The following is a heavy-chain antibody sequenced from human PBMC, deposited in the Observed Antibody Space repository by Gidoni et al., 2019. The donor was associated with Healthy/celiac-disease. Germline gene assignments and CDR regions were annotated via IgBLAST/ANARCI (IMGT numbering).Heavy chain of an antibody. Sequence: EVQLVESGGGLVQPGRSLRLSCAASGFTFDDYAMHWVRQAPGKGLEWVSGISWSSDSIDYADSVKGRFTISRDNAKNSLYLQMNSLRVEDTALYYCAKAGSGRLEGYFDYWGQGTLVTVSS. V-gene: IGHV3-9*01. CDR1: GFTFDDYA. J-gene: IGHJ4*02. CDR2: ISWSSDSI. D-gene: IGHD3-10*01. CDR3: AKAGSGRLEGYFDY.